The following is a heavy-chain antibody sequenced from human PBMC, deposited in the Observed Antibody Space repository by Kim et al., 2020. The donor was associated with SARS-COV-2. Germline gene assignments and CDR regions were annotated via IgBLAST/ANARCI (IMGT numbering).Heavy chain of an antibody. J-gene: IGHJ5*02. D-gene: IGHD3-3*01. CDR3: ARVQYYDFWSGYYDLNWFDP. CDR1: GYSISSGYY. Sequence: SETLSLTCTVSGYSISSGYYWGWIRQPPGKGLEWIGSIYHSGSTYYNPSLKSRVTISVDTSKNQFSLKLSSVTAADTAVYYCARVQYYDFWSGYYDLNWFDPWGQGTLVTVSS. CDR2: IYHSGST. V-gene: IGHV4-38-2*02.